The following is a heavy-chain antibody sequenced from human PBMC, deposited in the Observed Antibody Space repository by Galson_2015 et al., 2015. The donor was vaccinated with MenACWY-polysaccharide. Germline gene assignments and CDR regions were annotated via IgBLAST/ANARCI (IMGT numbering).Heavy chain of an antibody. CDR2: VYHSGTA. D-gene: IGHD2-8*01. Sequence: SETLSLTCDVSGGSIRSDYWWNWVRQPPGKGLEWIGEVYHSGTANYNPSLKSRVTMSVDESNNQFSLKLSSVTAADTAVYYCARPKPVNGWFDPWGQGTLVTVSS. J-gene: IGHJ5*02. CDR1: GGSIRSDYW. V-gene: IGHV4-4*02. CDR3: ARPKPVNGWFDP.